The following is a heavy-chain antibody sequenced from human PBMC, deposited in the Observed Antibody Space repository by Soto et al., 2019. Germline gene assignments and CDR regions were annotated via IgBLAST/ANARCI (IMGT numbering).Heavy chain of an antibody. V-gene: IGHV3-21*01. CDR2: ISSSSSYI. D-gene: IGHD1-26*01. CDR3: ARDSAGGYRTSFDY. Sequence: GGSLRLSCAASGFTFSSYSMNWVRQAPGKGLEWVSSISSSSSYIYYADSVKGRFTISRDNAKSSLYLQMNSLRAEDTAVYYCARDSAGGYRTSFDYWGQGTLVTVSS. J-gene: IGHJ4*02. CDR1: GFTFSSYS.